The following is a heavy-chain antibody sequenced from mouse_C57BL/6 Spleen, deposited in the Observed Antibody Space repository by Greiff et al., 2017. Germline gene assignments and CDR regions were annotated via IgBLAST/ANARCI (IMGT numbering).Heavy chain of an antibody. Sequence: QVQLQQPGAELVRPGSSVKLSCKASGYTFTSYWMDWVKQRPGQGLEWIGNIYPSDSETHYNQKFKDKATLTVDKSSSTAYMQLSSLTSEDSAVYYCARLHYDYDEPYAMDDWGQGPSVTVSS. D-gene: IGHD2-4*01. CDR1: GYTFTSYW. V-gene: IGHV1-61*01. J-gene: IGHJ4*01. CDR2: IYPSDSET. CDR3: ARLHYDYDEPYAMDD.